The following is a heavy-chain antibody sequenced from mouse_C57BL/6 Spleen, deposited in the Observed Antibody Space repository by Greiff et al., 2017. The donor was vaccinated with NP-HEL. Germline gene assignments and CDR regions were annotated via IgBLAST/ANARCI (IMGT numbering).Heavy chain of an antibody. Sequence: QVQLQQPGAELVRPGSSVKLSCKASGYTFTSYWMHWVKQRPIQGLEWIGNIDPSDSETHSNQKFKDKATLTVDKSSSTAYMQLSSLTSEDSAVYYCARRKVGGYFDYWGQGTTLTVSS. CDR3: ARRKVGGYFDY. CDR2: IDPSDSET. V-gene: IGHV1-52*01. D-gene: IGHD1-1*01. J-gene: IGHJ2*01. CDR1: GYTFTSYW.